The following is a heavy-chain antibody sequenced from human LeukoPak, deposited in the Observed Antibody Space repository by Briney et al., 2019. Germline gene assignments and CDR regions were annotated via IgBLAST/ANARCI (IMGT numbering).Heavy chain of an antibody. CDR2: ISSSSNTI. V-gene: IGHV3-48*01. D-gene: IGHD7-27*01. CDR1: GFTFSSYW. J-gene: IGHJ4*02. CDR3: ARGATGDRLGY. Sequence: GGSLRLSCAASGFTFSSYWMSWVRQAPGKGLEWISYISSSSNTIYYADSVKGRFAISRDNAKNSLYLQMNSLRAEDTAVYYCARGATGDRLGYLGQGSLVTVSS.